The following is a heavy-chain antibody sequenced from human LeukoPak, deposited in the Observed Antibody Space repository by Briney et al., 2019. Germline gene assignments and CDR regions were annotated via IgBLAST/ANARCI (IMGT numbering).Heavy chain of an antibody. CDR2: ISYDGSNK. V-gene: IGHV3-30*09. J-gene: IGHJ4*02. CDR1: GFTFSSYA. D-gene: IGHD1-26*01. CDR3: ARDSLEQWEYYFDY. Sequence: PGGSLRLSCAASGFTFSSYAMHWVRQAPGKGLEWVAVISYDGSNKYYADSVKGRFAISRDNSKNTLYLQMNSLRAEDTAVYYCARDSLEQWEYYFDYWGQGTLVTVSS.